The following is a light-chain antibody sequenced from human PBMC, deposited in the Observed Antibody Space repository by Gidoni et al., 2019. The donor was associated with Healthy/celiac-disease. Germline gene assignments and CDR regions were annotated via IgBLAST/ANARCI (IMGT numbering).Light chain of an antibody. CDR1: QSISTY. V-gene: IGKV1-39*01. CDR3: QQSYSIPVT. Sequence: DIQMTQSPSSLSASVGDRVYITCRASQSISTYLNWYQHKPGKAPKLLIYAASSLQSGVPSRFSGSGSGTDFTLTISSLQPEDFATYFCQQSYSIPVTFXPXTKVDIK. CDR2: AAS. J-gene: IGKJ3*01.